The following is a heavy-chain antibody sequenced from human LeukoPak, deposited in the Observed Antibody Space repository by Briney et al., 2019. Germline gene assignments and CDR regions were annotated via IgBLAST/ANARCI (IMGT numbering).Heavy chain of an antibody. CDR3: ARYHSGYDDY. CDR2: IYYSGIT. D-gene: IGHD5-12*01. V-gene: IGHV4-39*07. Sequence: SETLSLTCTVSGGSISSSSYYWGWIRQPPGKGLEWIGSIYYSGITYYNPSLKSRVTISIDTSKNQFSLKLSSVTAADTAVYYCARYHSGYDDYWGQGTLVTVSS. CDR1: GGSISSSSYY. J-gene: IGHJ4*02.